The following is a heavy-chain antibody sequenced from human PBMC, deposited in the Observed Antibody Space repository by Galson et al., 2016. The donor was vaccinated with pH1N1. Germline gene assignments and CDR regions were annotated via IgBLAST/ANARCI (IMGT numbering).Heavy chain of an antibody. V-gene: IGHV3-48*04. CDR1: TFTFSRHG. CDR2: ISSSSTRV. CDR3: VRDDYESWSGYDAFDI. Sequence: SLRLSCAASTFTFSRHGMNWVRQAPGKGLEWISYISSSSTRVFYADSVKGRFTISRDNAKNSLYLQMKSMRAEDKAVYYCVRDDYESWSGYDAFDIWGPGAMVTVSS. J-gene: IGHJ3*02. D-gene: IGHD3-3*01.